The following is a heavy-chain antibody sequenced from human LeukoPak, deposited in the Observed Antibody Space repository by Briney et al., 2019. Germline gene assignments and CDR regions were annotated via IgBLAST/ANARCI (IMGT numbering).Heavy chain of an antibody. CDR2: INPNSGGT. V-gene: IGHV1-2*02. J-gene: IGHJ4*02. CDR1: GYTFTGYY. CDR3: ARAYDNNDYFDY. Sequence: GASVRVSCKASGYTFTGYYMHWVRQAPGQGLEWMGWINPNSGGTSYAQKFQGRVTMTRDKSISTAYMELTRLRFDDTAEYYGARAYDNNDYFDYWGQGTLVTVSS. D-gene: IGHD3-22*01.